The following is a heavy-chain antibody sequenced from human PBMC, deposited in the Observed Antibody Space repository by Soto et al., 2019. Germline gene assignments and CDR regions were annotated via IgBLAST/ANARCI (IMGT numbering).Heavy chain of an antibody. V-gene: IGHV4-61*01. J-gene: IGHJ6*02. D-gene: IGHD1-7*01. CDR1: GGSVSSGSYY. Sequence: NPSETLSLTCTVSGGSVSSGSYYWSWIRQPPGKGLEWIGYIYYSGSTNYNPSLKSRVTISVDTSKNQFSLKLSSVTAADTAVYYCARLNRRRNWNLGVMDVWGQGTTVTVSS. CDR2: IYYSGST. CDR3: ARLNRRRNWNLGVMDV.